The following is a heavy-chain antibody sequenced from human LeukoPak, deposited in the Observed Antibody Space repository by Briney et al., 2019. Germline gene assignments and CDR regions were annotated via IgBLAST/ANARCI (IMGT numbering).Heavy chain of an antibody. CDR2: IHDSGIT. J-gene: IGHJ5*02. CDR3: ARERSSIVVVPAARGGWFDP. Sequence: SETLSLTCSVSGGSISDSYWSWIRQPPGKGLEWIGKIHDSGITNYNPSLKSRVTISVDTSKNQFSLKLSSVTAADTAVYYCARERSSIVVVPAARGGWFDPWGQGTLVTVSS. D-gene: IGHD2-2*01. CDR1: GGSISDSY. V-gene: IGHV4-59*12.